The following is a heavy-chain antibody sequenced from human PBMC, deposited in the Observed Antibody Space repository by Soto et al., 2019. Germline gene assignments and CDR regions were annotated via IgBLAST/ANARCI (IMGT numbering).Heavy chain of an antibody. Sequence: EVQLVESGGGLVQPGRSLRLSCTASGFTIGDYAMSWFRQAPGKGLEWVGFIRSKNYGGTADYAASLEGRFTISRDDSKSIAYLQMNSLKTEDTAVYYCTRAVTVTNIGFDYWGQGTLVTVSS. V-gene: IGHV3-49*03. CDR3: TRAVTVTNIGFDY. CDR1: GFTIGDYA. CDR2: IRSKNYGGTA. D-gene: IGHD4-17*01. J-gene: IGHJ4*02.